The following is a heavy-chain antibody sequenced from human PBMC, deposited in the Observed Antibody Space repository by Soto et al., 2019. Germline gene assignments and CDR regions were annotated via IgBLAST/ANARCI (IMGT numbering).Heavy chain of an antibody. D-gene: IGHD5-18*01. V-gene: IGHV4-39*01. CDR2: TYYSGST. CDR3: ARQVIQLWARDAFDI. J-gene: IGHJ3*02. CDR1: GGSISSSSYY. Sequence: KTSETLSLTCTVSGGSISSSSYYWGWIRQPPGKGLEWIGSTYYSGSTYYNPSLKSRVTISEDTSKNQFSLKLSTVTAADTAVYYCARQVIQLWARDAFDIWGQGTMVAVSS.